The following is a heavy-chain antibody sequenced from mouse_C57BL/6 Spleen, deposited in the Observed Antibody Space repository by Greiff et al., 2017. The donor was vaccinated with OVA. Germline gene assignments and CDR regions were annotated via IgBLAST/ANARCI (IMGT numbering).Heavy chain of an antibody. CDR3: ANDDYFDY. J-gene: IGHJ2*01. CDR1: GFTFSDYG. CDR2: ISSGSSTI. V-gene: IGHV5-17*01. Sequence: EVQLVESGGGLVKPGGSLKLSCAASGFTFSDYGMHWVRQAPEKGLEWVAYISSGSSTIYYADTVSGRFTISRDNAKNTLFLQMTSLRSEDTAMYYCANDDYFDYWGQGTTLTVSS.